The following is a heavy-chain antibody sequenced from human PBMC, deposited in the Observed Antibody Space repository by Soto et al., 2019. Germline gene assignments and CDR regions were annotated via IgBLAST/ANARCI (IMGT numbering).Heavy chain of an antibody. Sequence: GGSLRLSCAASGFTFSSYAMSWVRQAPGKGLEWVSAISGSGGSTYYADSVKGRFTISRDNSKNTLYLQMNSLRAEDTAVYYCAKDRDPTFTFGGVIVWGAFDISGKGTRGTV. D-gene: IGHD3-16*02. CDR3: AKDRDPTFTFGGVIVWGAFDI. J-gene: IGHJ3*02. CDR2: ISGSGGST. CDR1: GFTFSSYA. V-gene: IGHV3-23*01.